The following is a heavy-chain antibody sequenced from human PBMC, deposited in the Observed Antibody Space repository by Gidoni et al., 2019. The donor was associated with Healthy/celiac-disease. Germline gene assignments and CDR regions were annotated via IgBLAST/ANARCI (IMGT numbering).Heavy chain of an antibody. J-gene: IGHJ4*02. D-gene: IGHD3-22*01. CDR1: GGSISSYY. Sequence: QVQLQESGPGLVKPSETLSLTCTVSGGSISSYYWSWIRQPPGKGLEWIGYIYYSGSTNYNPSLKSRVTISVDTSKNQFSLKLSSVTAADTAVYYCARGIGGYYYDSSGHIPSAFDYWGQGTLVTVSS. CDR3: ARGIGGYYYDSSGHIPSAFDY. V-gene: IGHV4-59*01. CDR2: IYYSGST.